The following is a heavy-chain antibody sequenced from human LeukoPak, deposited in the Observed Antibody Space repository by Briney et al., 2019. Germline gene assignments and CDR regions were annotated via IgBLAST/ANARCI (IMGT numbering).Heavy chain of an antibody. J-gene: IGHJ4*02. CDR2: IIPIFGTA. CDR1: GGTFSSYA. Sequence: SVKVSRKASGGTFSSYAISWVRQAPGQGLEWMGGIIPIFGTANYAQKFQGRVTITADETTNTDYMELSSLRSEDTAVYYCARSPTSGSYYAYFDYWGQGTLVTVSS. V-gene: IGHV1-69*13. D-gene: IGHD3-10*01. CDR3: ARSPTSGSYYAYFDY.